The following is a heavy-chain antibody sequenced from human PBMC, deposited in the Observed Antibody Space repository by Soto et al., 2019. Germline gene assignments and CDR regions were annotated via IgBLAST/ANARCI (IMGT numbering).Heavy chain of an antibody. V-gene: IGHV3-73*01. J-gene: IGHJ5*02. CDR3: TRGGRPNWFDP. D-gene: IGHD3-16*01. CDR2: IRSKANSYAT. CDR1: GFTFSGSA. Sequence: HPGGSLRLSCAASGFTFSGSAMHWVRQASGKGLEWVGRIRSKANSYATAYAASVKGRFTISRDDSKNTAYLQMNSLKTEDTAVYFCTRGGRPNWFDPWGQGPLVTVSS.